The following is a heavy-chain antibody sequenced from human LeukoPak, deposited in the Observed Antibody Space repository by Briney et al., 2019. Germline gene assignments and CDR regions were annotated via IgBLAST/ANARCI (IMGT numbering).Heavy chain of an antibody. Sequence: ASVKVSCKASGYTFTSCYMHWVRQAPGQGLEWMGIINPSGGSTSYAQKFQGRVTMTRDTSTSTVYMELSSLGSEDTAVYYCARELPMVRGVYDYWGQGTLVTVSS. D-gene: IGHD3-10*01. V-gene: IGHV1-46*01. CDR3: ARELPMVRGVYDY. J-gene: IGHJ4*02. CDR2: INPSGGST. CDR1: GYTFTSCY.